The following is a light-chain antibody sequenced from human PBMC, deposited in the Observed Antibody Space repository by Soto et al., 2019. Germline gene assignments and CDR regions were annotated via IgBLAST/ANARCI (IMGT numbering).Light chain of an antibody. V-gene: IGLV2-23*01. CDR1: NSNYNL. CDR3: LSYAGLHTSWV. Sequence: QSVLTQPASVSGSPGQSITISCTGTNSNYNLVSWYQQHPGKAPKLMIYEDIKRPSGISNRFSGSKSGNTASLTISGLQADDEARYYCLSYAGLHTSWVFGGGTKVTVL. CDR2: EDI. J-gene: IGLJ3*02.